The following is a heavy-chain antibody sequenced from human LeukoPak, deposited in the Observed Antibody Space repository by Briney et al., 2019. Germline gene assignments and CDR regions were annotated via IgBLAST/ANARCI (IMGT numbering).Heavy chain of an antibody. CDR3: AGVLVSGSGGHYFDY. J-gene: IGHJ4*02. CDR2: IIPIFGTA. Sequence: SVKLSSTASGGTFSRYAISWVRQAPGQGLEWMGGIIPIFGTANYAQKIQGRVTITADESTSTAYMELSSLRSEDTAVYYCAGVLVSGSGGHYFDYWGQGTLVTVSS. V-gene: IGHV1-69*13. CDR1: GGTFSRYA. D-gene: IGHD5-12*01.